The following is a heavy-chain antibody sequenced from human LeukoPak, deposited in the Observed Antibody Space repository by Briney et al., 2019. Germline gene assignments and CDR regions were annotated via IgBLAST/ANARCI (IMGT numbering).Heavy chain of an antibody. CDR2: IIPIFGTA. D-gene: IGHD5-18*01. CDR3: AREGNRKDTAMVPGAFDI. CDR1: GGTFSSYA. V-gene: IGHV1-69*13. J-gene: IGHJ3*02. Sequence: SVKVSCKASGGTFSSYAISWVRQAPGQGLEWMGGIIPIFGTANYAQKFQGRVTITADESTSTAYMELSSLRSEDTAVYYCAREGNRKDTAMVPGAFDIWGQGTMVTVSS.